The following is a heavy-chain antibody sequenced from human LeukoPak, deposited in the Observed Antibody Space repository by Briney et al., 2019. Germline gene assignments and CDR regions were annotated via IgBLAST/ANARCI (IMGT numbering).Heavy chain of an antibody. V-gene: IGHV4-39*01. D-gene: IGHD6-13*01. CDR3: ARLPSSSWLIPYYFDY. CDR2: IYYSGST. Sequence: SETLSLTYTVSGGSISSSSYYWGWIRQPPGKGLEWIGSIYYSGSTYYNPSLKSRVTISVDTSKNQFSLKLSSVTAADTAVYYCARLPSSSWLIPYYFDYWGQGTLVTVSS. J-gene: IGHJ4*02. CDR1: GGSISSSSYY.